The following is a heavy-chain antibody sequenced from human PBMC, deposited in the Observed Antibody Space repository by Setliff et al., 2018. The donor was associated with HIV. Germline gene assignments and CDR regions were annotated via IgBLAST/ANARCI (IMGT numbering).Heavy chain of an antibody. J-gene: IGHJ3*01. D-gene: IGHD3-3*01. Sequence: PSETLSLTCTVSGGSMSGFYWSWIRQPAGKGPEWLGHVYTSGNTYYDPSLASRVAISLDRSKNQFSLKLTSVTAADTAVYYCAKEGGLYFGMLIHDAIDLWGQGTMVTVSS. CDR1: GGSMSGFY. CDR3: AKEGGLYFGMLIHDAIDL. CDR2: VYTSGNT. V-gene: IGHV4-4*07.